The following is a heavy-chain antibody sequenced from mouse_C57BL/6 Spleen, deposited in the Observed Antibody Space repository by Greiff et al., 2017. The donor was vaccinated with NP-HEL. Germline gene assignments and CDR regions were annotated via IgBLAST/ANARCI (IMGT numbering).Heavy chain of an antibody. CDR1: GYAFSSYW. CDR3: ARQLPFYYSNYVYAMDY. V-gene: IGHV1-80*01. J-gene: IGHJ4*01. CDR2: IYPGDGDT. Sequence: QVQLQQSGAELVKPGASVKISCKASGYAFSSYWMSWVKQRPGKGLEWIGQIYPGDGDTNYNGKFKGKATLTADKSSSTAYMQLSSLTSEDSAVYFCARQLPFYYSNYVYAMDYWGQGTSVTVSS. D-gene: IGHD2-5*01.